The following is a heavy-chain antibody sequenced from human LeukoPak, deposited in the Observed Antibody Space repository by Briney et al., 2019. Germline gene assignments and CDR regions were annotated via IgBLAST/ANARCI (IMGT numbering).Heavy chain of an antibody. CDR3: SRGRAAAFDV. Sequence: SETLSLTCTVSGYSISSSYWNWIRQPPGKGLEWIGYIYYTGSTNDNPSLRSRVTIFVDTSKNQVSLMLSSVTAADTAVYYCSRGRAAAFDVWGQGTMVTVSS. CDR2: IYYTGST. CDR1: GYSISSSY. D-gene: IGHD5-12*01. J-gene: IGHJ3*01. V-gene: IGHV4-59*01.